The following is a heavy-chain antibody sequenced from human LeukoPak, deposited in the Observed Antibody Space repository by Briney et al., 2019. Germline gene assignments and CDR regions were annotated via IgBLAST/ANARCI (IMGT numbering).Heavy chain of an antibody. V-gene: IGHV3-23*01. CDR3: AKDPAVRGVIIEVSYFDY. J-gene: IGHJ4*02. D-gene: IGHD3-10*01. CDR2: ISGSGGST. CDR1: GFTFSSYA. Sequence: GGSLRLSCAASGFTFSSYAMSWVRQAPGKGLEWVSAISGSGGSTYYADSVKGRFTISRDNSKNTLYLQMNSLRAEDTAVYYCAKDPAVRGVIIEVSYFDYWCQGTLVTVSS.